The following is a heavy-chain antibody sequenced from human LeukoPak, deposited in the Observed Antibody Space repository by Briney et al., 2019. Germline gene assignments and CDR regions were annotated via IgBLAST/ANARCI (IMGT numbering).Heavy chain of an antibody. CDR3: AGAYGDLSR. CDR2: IYYSGST. D-gene: IGHD3-10*01. J-gene: IGHJ4*02. Sequence: GSLRLSCAASGFTFSSYAMSWIRQPPGKGLEWIGYIYYSGSTNYNPSLKSRVTISIDTSKNQFSLKLRSVTAADTAVYYCAGAYGDLSRWGQGTLVTVSS. V-gene: IGHV4-59*01. CDR1: GFTFSSYA.